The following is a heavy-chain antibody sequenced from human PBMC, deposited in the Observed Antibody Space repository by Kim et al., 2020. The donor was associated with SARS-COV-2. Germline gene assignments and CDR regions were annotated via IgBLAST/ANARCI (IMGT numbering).Heavy chain of an antibody. Sequence: GGSLRLSCAASGFTFSGSAMHWVRQASGKGLEWVGRIRSKANSYATAYAASVKGRFTISRDDSKNTAYLQMNSLKTEDTAVYYCTTTVLCGGDCYHDYWGQGTLVTVSS. CDR2: IRSKANSYAT. CDR1: GFTFSGSA. V-gene: IGHV3-73*01. D-gene: IGHD2-21*02. CDR3: TTTVLCGGDCYHDY. J-gene: IGHJ4*02.